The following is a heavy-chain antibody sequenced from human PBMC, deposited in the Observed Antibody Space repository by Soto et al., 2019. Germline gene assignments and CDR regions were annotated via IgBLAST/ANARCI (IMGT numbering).Heavy chain of an antibody. V-gene: IGHV4-30-2*01. D-gene: IGHD3-22*01. CDR3: ARGPAGGYPDY. CDR1: GGSISSGGYS. J-gene: IGHJ4*02. Sequence: QLQLQESGSGLVKPSQTLSLTCAVSGGSISSGGYSWSWIRQPPGKGLEWIGYIYHSGSTYYNPSLERRVTISVDRCKNQLSLKLSSVTAADTAVYYCARGPAGGYPDYWGQGTLVTVSS. CDR2: IYHSGST.